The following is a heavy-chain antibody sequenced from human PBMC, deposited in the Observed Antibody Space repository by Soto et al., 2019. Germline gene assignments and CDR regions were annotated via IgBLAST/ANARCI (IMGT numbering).Heavy chain of an antibody. V-gene: IGHV4-59*01. CDR3: ARRAVDILTGYYRFDY. J-gene: IGHJ4*02. CDR1: GGSISSYY. Sequence: SETLSLTCTVSGGSISSYYWSWIRQPPGKGLEWIGYIYYSGSTNYNPSLKSRVTISVDTSKNQFSLKLSSVTAADTAVYYCARRAVDILTGYYRFDYWGQGTLVTVSS. D-gene: IGHD3-9*01. CDR2: IYYSGST.